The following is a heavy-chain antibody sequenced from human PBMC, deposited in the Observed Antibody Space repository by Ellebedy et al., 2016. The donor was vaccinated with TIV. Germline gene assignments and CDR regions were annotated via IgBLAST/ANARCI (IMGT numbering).Heavy chain of an antibody. V-gene: IGHV4-39*01. Sequence: MPSETLSLTCTVSGGSIRPSSYYWGWTRQPPGKGLEWIGNIYYTGSTYDNPSLKSRVTMSVDTSKNQFSLTLRSVTAADTAVYYCSRQPPQWELLGIDFWGQGILVTVSS. CDR3: SRQPPQWELLGIDF. CDR2: IYYTGST. CDR1: GGSIRPSSYY. J-gene: IGHJ4*02. D-gene: IGHD1-26*01.